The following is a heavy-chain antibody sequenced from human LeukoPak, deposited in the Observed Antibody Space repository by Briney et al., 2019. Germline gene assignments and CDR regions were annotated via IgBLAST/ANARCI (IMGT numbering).Heavy chain of an antibody. D-gene: IGHD6-13*01. CDR2: INHSGST. J-gene: IGHJ6*03. V-gene: IGHV4-34*01. CDR3: ARLSSSWYTYYYYYYMDV. CDR1: GGSFSGYY. Sequence: PSETLSLTCAVYGGSFSGYYWSWIRQPPGKGLEWIGEINHSGSTNYNPSLKSRVTISVDTSKNQLSLKLSSVTAADTAVYYCARLSSSWYTYYYYYYMDVWGKGTTVTISS.